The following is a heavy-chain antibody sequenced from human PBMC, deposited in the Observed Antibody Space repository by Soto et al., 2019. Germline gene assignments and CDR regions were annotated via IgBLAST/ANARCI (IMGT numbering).Heavy chain of an antibody. CDR1: GGTFSSYA. CDR2: IIPIFGTA. CDR3: ARDQGIAARRKLYDFDY. V-gene: IGHV1-69*01. D-gene: IGHD6-6*01. Sequence: QVQLVQSGAEVKKPGSSVKVSCKASGGTFSSYAISWVRQAPGQGLEWMGGIIPIFGTANYAQKFQGRVTMTADESTSTAYMELSSLRSEDTAVYYCARDQGIAARRKLYDFDYWGQGTLGTVSS. J-gene: IGHJ4*02.